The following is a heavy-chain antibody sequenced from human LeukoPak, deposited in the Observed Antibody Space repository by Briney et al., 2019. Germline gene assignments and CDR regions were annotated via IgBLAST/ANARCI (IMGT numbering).Heavy chain of an antibody. CDR3: ARDPYSSYYYGMDV. CDR1: GFSFSDYA. Sequence: QSGGSLRLSCAASGFSFSDYAMYWVRQAPGKGLVWVSRINSDGSSTSYADSVKGRFTISRDNAKNTLYLQMNSLRAEDTAVYYCARDPYSSYYYGMDVWGQGTTVTVSS. J-gene: IGHJ6*02. V-gene: IGHV3-74*01. D-gene: IGHD6-13*01. CDR2: INSDGSST.